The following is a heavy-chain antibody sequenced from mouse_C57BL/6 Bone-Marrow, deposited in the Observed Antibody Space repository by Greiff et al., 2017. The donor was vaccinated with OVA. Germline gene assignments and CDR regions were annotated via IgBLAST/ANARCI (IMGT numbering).Heavy chain of an antibody. CDR2: IYPRSGNT. CDR1: GYTFTSYG. J-gene: IGHJ3*01. Sequence: VKLMESGAELARPGASVKLSCKASGYTFTSYGISWVKQRTGQGLEWIGEIYPRSGNTYYNEKFKGKATLTADKSSSTAYMELRSLTSEDSAVYFCAMYYYGSSPFAYWGQGTLVTVSA. D-gene: IGHD1-1*01. CDR3: AMYYYGSSPFAY. V-gene: IGHV1-81*01.